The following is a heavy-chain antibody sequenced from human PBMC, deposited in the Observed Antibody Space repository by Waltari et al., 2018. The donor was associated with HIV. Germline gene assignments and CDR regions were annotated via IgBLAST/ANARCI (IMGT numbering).Heavy chain of an antibody. CDR1: GFTFSSYA. CDR2: ISGSGGST. D-gene: IGHD6-19*01. CDR3: AKDSSGWRYFDY. J-gene: IGHJ4*02. V-gene: IGHV3-23*01. Sequence: EVQLLESGGGLVQPGGSLRLSCASSGFTFSSYAISWGRQAPGKGLEWVSAISGSGGSTYYADSVKGRFTISRDNSKNTLYLQMNSLRAEDTAVYYCAKDSSGWRYFDYWGQGTLVTVSS.